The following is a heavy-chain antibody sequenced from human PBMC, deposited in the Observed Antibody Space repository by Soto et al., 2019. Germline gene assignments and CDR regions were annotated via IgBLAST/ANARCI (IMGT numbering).Heavy chain of an antibody. J-gene: IGHJ3*02. V-gene: IGHV5-51*01. CDR3: ARLDGEYSSSSGAFDI. Sequence: GESLKISCKGSGYSFTSYWIGWVRQMPGKGLEWMGIIYPGDSDTRYSPSFQGQVTISADKSISTAYLQWSSLKASDTAMYYCARLDGEYSSSSGAFDIWGQGTMVTVSS. D-gene: IGHD6-6*01. CDR2: IYPGDSDT. CDR1: GYSFTSYW.